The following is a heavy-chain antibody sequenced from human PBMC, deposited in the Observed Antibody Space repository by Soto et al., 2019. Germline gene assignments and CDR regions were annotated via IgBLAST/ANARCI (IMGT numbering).Heavy chain of an antibody. CDR2: ISYDGSNK. J-gene: IGHJ4*02. D-gene: IGHD5-18*01. CDR3: ASVTAMVSGRGKGHQIFDY. CDR1: GFTFSSYA. Sequence: GGSLRLSCAASGFTFSSYAMHWVRQAPGKGLEWVAVISYDGSNKYYADSVKGRFTISRDNCKNTLYLQMNSLRAEDTAVYYCASVTAMVSGRGKGHQIFDYWGQGTLVPVSS. V-gene: IGHV3-30-3*01.